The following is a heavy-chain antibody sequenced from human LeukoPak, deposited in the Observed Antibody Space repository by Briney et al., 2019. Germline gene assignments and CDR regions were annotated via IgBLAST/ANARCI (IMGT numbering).Heavy chain of an antibody. D-gene: IGHD3-10*01. CDR1: GFNFSSYW. CDR3: AREGYGWGSHDY. CDR2: IKQDGSQK. V-gene: IGHV3-7*04. Sequence: GESLRLPCAASGFNFSSYWMTWVRQAPGKGLEWVANIKQDGSQKYYVDSVEGRFTVSRDNAKKSLYLQMNSLRAEDTALYYCAREGYGWGSHDYWGQGTLVTVSS. J-gene: IGHJ4*02.